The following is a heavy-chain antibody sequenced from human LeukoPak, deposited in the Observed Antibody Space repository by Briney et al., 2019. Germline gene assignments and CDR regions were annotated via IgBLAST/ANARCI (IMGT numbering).Heavy chain of an antibody. CDR1: GFTFSSYG. D-gene: IGHD1-26*01. J-gene: IGHJ4*02. V-gene: IGHV3-30*18. Sequence: PGRSLRLSCAASGFTFSSYGMHWVRQAPGKGLEWVAVISYDGSNKYYADPVKGRFTISRDNSKNTLYLQMNSLRAEDTAVYYCAKEGEWELPGGYFDYWGQGTLVTVSS. CDR2: ISYDGSNK. CDR3: AKEGEWELPGGYFDY.